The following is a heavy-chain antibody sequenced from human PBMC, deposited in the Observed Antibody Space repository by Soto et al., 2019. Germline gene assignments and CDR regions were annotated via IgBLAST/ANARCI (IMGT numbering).Heavy chain of an antibody. CDR2: IYYSGNT. J-gene: IGHJ4*02. CDR1: GGSISSGGFY. V-gene: IGHV4-31*03. Sequence: QVQLQESGPGLVKPSQTLSLTCTVSGGSISSGGFYWSWIRQHPGKGLEWIGYIYYSGNTYYNPSLKSRVTISVDTSKNQSSLTLSSVTAADTAVYYSARECSGVTCYSGDYWGQGTLVTVSS. D-gene: IGHD2-15*01. CDR3: ARECSGVTCYSGDY.